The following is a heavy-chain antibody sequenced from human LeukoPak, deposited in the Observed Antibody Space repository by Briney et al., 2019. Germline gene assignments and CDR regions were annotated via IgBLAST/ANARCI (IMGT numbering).Heavy chain of an antibody. D-gene: IGHD4-17*01. V-gene: IGHV4-59*01. J-gene: IGHJ4*02. CDR3: ARYGMTSATAWGFDY. CDR1: GGSISGYC. Sequence: PSETLSLTCTVSGGSISGYCWSWIRQPPGKGLEWIGYIHYTGPNNYNPSLKSRVTISLGTSKNQFSLKLSSVTAADTAVYYCARYGMTSATAWGFDYWGQGTLVTVSS. CDR2: IHYTGPN.